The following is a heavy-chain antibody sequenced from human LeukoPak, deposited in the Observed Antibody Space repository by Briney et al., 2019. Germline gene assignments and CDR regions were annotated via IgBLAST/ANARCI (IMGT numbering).Heavy chain of an antibody. D-gene: IGHD2-2*01. V-gene: IGHV4-61*02. J-gene: IGHJ3*02. CDR1: GGSISSGSYY. Sequence: SETLSLTCTVSGGSISSGSYYWSWIRQPAGKGLEWIGRIYTSGSTNYNPSLKSRVTISVDTSKNQFSLKLSFVTAADTAVYYCAREVGYCSSTSCPTFDIWGQGTMVTVSS. CDR2: IYTSGST. CDR3: AREVGYCSSTSCPTFDI.